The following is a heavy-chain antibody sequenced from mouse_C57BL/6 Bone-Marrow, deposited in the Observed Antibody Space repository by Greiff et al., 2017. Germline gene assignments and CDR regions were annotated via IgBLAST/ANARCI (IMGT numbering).Heavy chain of an antibody. CDR1: GYAFTNYL. V-gene: IGHV1-54*01. CDR2: INPGSGGT. D-gene: IGHD1-1*01. J-gene: IGHJ3*01. Sequence: QVQLQQSGAELVRPGTSVTVSCKASGYAFTNYLLAWVKRRPGQGLEWIGVINPGSGGTNYNQTFKGKAPLTADTSSSTAYMQLNGLTSEDCAVDFGADYYDSGFADWGQGTLVTVAA. CDR3: ADYYDSGFAD.